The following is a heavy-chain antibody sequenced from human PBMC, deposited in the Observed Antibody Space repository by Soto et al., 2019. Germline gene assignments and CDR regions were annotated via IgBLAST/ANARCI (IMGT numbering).Heavy chain of an antibody. Sequence: GGSLRLSCAASGFTFSIYWMSWVRHAPGKGLEWVANIKQDGSEKYYVDSVKGRFTISRDNAKNSLYLQMNSLRAEDTAVYYCARDASVPAAIDGMDVWGQGTTVTVSS. V-gene: IGHV3-7*01. CDR2: IKQDGSEK. CDR1: GFTFSIYW. CDR3: ARDASVPAAIDGMDV. J-gene: IGHJ6*02. D-gene: IGHD2-2*01.